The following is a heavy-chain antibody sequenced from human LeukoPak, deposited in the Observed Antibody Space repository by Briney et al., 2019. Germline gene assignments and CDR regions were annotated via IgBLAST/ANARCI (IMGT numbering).Heavy chain of an antibody. CDR3: AREAYYDSSGYY. V-gene: IGHV4-59*12. Sequence: SETLSLTCTVSGGSISSYYWSWIRQPPGKGLEWIGYIYYSGSTNYNPSLKSRVTISVDTSKNQFSLKLSSVTAADTAVYYCAREAYYDSSGYYWGQGTLVTVSS. D-gene: IGHD3-22*01. CDR2: IYYSGST. CDR1: GGSISSYY. J-gene: IGHJ4*02.